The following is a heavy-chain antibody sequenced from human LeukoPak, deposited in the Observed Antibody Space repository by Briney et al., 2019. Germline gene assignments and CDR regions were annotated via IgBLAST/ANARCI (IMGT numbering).Heavy chain of an antibody. CDR1: GFTFSSYA. CDR2: ISGSGGST. CDR3: AKDSCSGGSCYSGSFDY. Sequence: PGGSLRLSCAASGFTFSSYAMSWVRQAPGKGLEWVSAISGSGGSTYYADSVKGRFTISRDNSKNTLYLQMNSLRAEDTAVYYCAKDSCSGGSCYSGSFDYWGQGTLVTVSS. J-gene: IGHJ4*02. D-gene: IGHD2-15*01. V-gene: IGHV3-23*01.